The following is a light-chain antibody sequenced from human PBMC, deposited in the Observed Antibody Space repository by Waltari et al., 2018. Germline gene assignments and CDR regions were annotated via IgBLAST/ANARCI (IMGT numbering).Light chain of an antibody. J-gene: IGLJ3*02. CDR1: SSDVGSYNL. CDR2: EGT. V-gene: IGLV2-23*01. Sequence: QSALTQPASVSGSPGQSITISCTGTSSDVGSYNLASWYQHHPGKAPKLMIYEGTQRPSGVSDRCSGSKSGDTASLTISGLQAEDEADYYCCSYVRDITWVFGGGTKLTVL. CDR3: CSYVRDITWV.